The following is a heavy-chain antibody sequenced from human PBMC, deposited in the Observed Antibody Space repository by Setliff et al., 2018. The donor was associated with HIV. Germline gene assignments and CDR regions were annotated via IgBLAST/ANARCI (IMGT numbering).Heavy chain of an antibody. CDR2: INHSGST. CDR3: AKGALCGRNRDV. D-gene: IGHD1-26*01. CDR1: GGSFSAYY. J-gene: IGHJ6*04. V-gene: IGHV4-34*01. Sequence: SETLSLTCAVYGGSFSAYYRSWIRQPPGKGLEWIGEINHSGSTNYNPSLKSRVTISVDTSKKQFSLKLSSLTAADTAVYYCAKGALCGRNRDVWGKGTTVTVSS.